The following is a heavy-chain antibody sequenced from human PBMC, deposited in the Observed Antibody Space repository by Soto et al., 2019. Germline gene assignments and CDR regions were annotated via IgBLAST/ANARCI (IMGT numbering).Heavy chain of an antibody. D-gene: IGHD2-15*01. CDR3: ARSDPDIVVVVAAAPYNWFDP. CDR1: GFTFTSSA. Sequence: ASVKVSCKASGFTFTSSAMQWVRQARGQRLEWIGWIVVGSGNTNYAQKFQERVTITTDMSTSTAYMELRSLRSDDTAVYYCARSDPDIVVVVAAAPYNWFDPWGQGTLVTVSS. CDR2: IVVGSGNT. J-gene: IGHJ5*02. V-gene: IGHV1-58*02.